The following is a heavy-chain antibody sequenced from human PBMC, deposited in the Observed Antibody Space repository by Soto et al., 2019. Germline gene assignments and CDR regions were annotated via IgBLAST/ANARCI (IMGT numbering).Heavy chain of an antibody. CDR3: ESQKTGIRGPLSRNWFDP. J-gene: IGHJ5*02. CDR2: IYPGDSDT. D-gene: IGHD2-2*01. V-gene: IGHV5-51*01. CDR1: GYTFTDYW. Sequence: GESLTISCKGYGYTFTDYWIGCVRHMPGKGLELIGLIYPGDSDTRYSPSFQGRVTISADNSISTAFLQWSSLRASDTAMYYCESQKTGIRGPLSRNWFDPWGQGRXFTVSS.